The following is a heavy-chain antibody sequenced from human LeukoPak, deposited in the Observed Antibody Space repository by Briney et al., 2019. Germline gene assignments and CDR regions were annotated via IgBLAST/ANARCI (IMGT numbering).Heavy chain of an antibody. CDR2: IFNTGST. D-gene: IGHD6-13*01. J-gene: IGHJ4*02. Sequence: KPSQTLSLTCAVSGDSIGRGSYYWGWIRQPAGKAPEWIGRIFNTGSTSYNPSLKSRVTISVDTSKNQFSLKLSSVTAADTAVYYCARGGYSSPNRMDYWGQGTLVTVSS. CDR1: GDSIGRGSYY. CDR3: ARGGYSSPNRMDY. V-gene: IGHV4-61*02.